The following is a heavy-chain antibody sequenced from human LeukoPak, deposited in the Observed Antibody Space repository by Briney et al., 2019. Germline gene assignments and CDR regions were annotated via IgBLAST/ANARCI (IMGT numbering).Heavy chain of an antibody. CDR2: INHSGST. V-gene: IGHV4-34*01. CDR1: GGSFSGYY. CDR3: ASRSLPAGSVY. J-gene: IGHJ4*02. Sequence: PSETLSLTCAVYGGSFSGYYWSWIRQPPGKGLEWIGEINHSGSTNYNPSLKSRVTISVDTSKNQLSLKLSSVTAADTAVYYCASRSLPAGSVYWGQGTLVTVSS.